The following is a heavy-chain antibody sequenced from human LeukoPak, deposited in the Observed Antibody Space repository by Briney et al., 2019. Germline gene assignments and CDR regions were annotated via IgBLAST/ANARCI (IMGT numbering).Heavy chain of an antibody. CDR3: VGFGAYGGL. V-gene: IGHV3-48*01. CDR1: GFSFNDYD. D-gene: IGHD4-23*01. J-gene: IGHJ4*02. Sequence: GGSLRLSCAASGFSFNDYDMHWVRQGKGKGLDWVSYISGSSGTIHYADSVRGRFTISRDNVKKPLYLYMNNLRAEDTAVYYCVGFGAYGGLWGQGTVVTVSP. CDR2: ISGSSGTI.